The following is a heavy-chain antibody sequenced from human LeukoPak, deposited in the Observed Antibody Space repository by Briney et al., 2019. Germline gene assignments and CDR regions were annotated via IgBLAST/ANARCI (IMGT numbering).Heavy chain of an antibody. V-gene: IGHV1-2*06. CDR1: GYTFTGYY. D-gene: IGHD3-22*01. J-gene: IGHJ4*02. Sequence: ASVKVSCKASGYTFTGYYMHWVRQAPGQGLEWMGRINPNSGGTNYAQKFQGRVTMTRDTSISTAYMELSRLRSDDTAVYYCARGGTYYYDSSGYPSGFDYWGPGTLVTVSS. CDR3: ARGGTYYYDSSGYPSGFDY. CDR2: INPNSGGT.